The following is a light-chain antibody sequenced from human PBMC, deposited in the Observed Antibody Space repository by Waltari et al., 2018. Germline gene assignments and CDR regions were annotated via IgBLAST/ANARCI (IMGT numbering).Light chain of an antibody. CDR2: GAS. J-gene: IGKJ3*01. CDR3: QQYNNWLFT. CDR1: QSVGSN. V-gene: IGKV3-15*01. Sequence: EMVMTQSPATLSVSPGERATLSCRASQSVGSNLAWYQQKPGQTPRLLIYGASTRATDIPARFSGSGSGTEFTLTISTLQSEDFAVYYCQQYNNWLFTFGPGTKVDIK.